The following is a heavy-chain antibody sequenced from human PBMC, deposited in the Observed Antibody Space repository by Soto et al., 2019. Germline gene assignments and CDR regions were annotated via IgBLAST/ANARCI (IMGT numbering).Heavy chain of an antibody. CDR1: GYTFSRYG. V-gene: IGHV3-30*18. J-gene: IGHJ6*02. CDR3: AKDGQYCTGGTCYSTHGIDV. Sequence: QVQLVESGGGVVQPGGSLRLSCAASGYTFSRYGMHWVRQAPGQGLEWVTVISYDGSDKYYIDSVKGRFTISRDNSKNTLYLXMNSLRPEDTAVYYCAKDGQYCTGGTCYSTHGIDVWGQGTTVTVSS. D-gene: IGHD2-15*01. CDR2: ISYDGSDK.